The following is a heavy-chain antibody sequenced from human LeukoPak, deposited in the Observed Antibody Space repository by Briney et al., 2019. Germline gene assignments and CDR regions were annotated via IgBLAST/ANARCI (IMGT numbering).Heavy chain of an antibody. Sequence: GGSLRLSCAASGFTFSSYSMNWVRQAPGKGLEWVSSISSSSSYIYYADSVKGRFTISRDNAKNSLYLQINSLRAEDTAVYYCSRDSYDILTGYRVSFDYWGQGTLVTVSS. CDR3: SRDSYDILTGYRVSFDY. CDR1: GFTFSSYS. V-gene: IGHV3-21*01. D-gene: IGHD3-9*01. CDR2: ISSSSSYI. J-gene: IGHJ4*02.